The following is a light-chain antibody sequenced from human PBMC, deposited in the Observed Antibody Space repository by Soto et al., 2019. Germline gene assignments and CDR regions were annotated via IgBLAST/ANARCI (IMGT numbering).Light chain of an antibody. V-gene: IGLV1-44*01. CDR3: ATWDDNLNIWV. Sequence: QSVLTQPPSASGTLGQRVTISCSGSTSNIGTNSVNWYQHLPATAPNLLIYDNNQRPSEVPDRFSGSRFCTSASLPISGPQFEDEAEYFCATWDDNLNIWVFGAGTKLTVL. CDR1: TSNIGTNS. J-gene: IGLJ3*02. CDR2: DNN.